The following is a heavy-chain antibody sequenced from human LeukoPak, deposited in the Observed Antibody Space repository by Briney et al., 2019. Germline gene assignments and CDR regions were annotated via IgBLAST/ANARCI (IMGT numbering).Heavy chain of an antibody. J-gene: IGHJ2*01. CDR2: IYYSGST. V-gene: IGHV4-61*01. D-gene: IGHD6-13*01. CDR3: ARTYGSSGLGYFDL. Sequence: SETLSLTCTVSGGSVSSGSYYWSWIRQPPGKGLEWIGFIYYSGSTYYNPSLKRRLTISVDTSKNQFSLKLSSVTAADTAVYYCARTYGSSGLGYFDLWGRGTLVTVSS. CDR1: GGSVSSGSYY.